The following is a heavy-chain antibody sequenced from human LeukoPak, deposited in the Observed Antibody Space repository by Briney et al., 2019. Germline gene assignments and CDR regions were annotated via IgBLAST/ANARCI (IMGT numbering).Heavy chain of an antibody. J-gene: IGHJ4*02. V-gene: IGHV3-43*02. CDR3: AKDIGWGLSYYFDS. CDR1: AFAFDDYV. Sequence: GGSLRLSCAASAFAFDDYVTHWVRQVPGKGLEWVSLISGDGGDTYYADSVRGRFTIARDNSKNSLYLQMNSLRSEDSALYYCAKDIGWGLSYYFDSWGQGTLVTVSS. CDR2: ISGDGGDT. D-gene: IGHD3-10*01.